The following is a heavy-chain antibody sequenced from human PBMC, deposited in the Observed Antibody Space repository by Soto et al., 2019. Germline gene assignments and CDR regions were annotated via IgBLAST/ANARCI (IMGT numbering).Heavy chain of an antibody. CDR3: GATSIAAAGTRDSTHPHYYGMDV. CDR1: GFTVSSNY. V-gene: IGHV3-53*02. J-gene: IGHJ6*02. CDR2: IYSGGST. Sequence: EVQLVETGGGLIQPGGSLRLSCAASGFTVSSNYMSWVRQAPGKGLEWVSVIYSGGSTYYADSVKGRFTISRDNSKNTLYLQMNSLRAEDTAVYYCGATSIAAAGTRDSTHPHYYGMDVWGQGTTVTVSS. D-gene: IGHD6-13*01.